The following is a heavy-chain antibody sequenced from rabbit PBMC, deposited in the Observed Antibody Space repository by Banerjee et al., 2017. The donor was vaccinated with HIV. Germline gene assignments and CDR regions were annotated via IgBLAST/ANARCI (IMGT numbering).Heavy chain of an antibody. Sequence: QLKESGGGLVQPGGSLKLSCKASGFDFSRYYMSWVRQAPGMGLEWIGYIDPVIGNTAYATWVKDQFPLSSHNAQNILYLQLNELTVADTATYFCARVLVVARAELWGPGTRVAAS. CDR1: GFDFSRYY. D-gene: IGHD4-1*01. J-gene: IGHJ6*01. V-gene: IGHV1S7*01. CDR3: ARVLVVARAEL. CDR2: IDPVIGNT.